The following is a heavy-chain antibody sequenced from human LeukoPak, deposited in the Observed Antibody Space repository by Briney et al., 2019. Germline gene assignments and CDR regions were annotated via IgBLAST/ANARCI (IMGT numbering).Heavy chain of an antibody. CDR2: IYYSGST. Sequence: PSETLSLTCTVSGGSISSISYYWGWIRQSPGKGLEWIGSIYYSGSTYYNPSLESRVTISADTSKNQFSLRLSSVTAADTAVYYCARGGGYSYTYYYYHPMDVWGQGTTVTVSS. J-gene: IGHJ6*02. D-gene: IGHD5-18*01. CDR3: ARGGGYSYTYYYYHPMDV. V-gene: IGHV4-39*07. CDR1: GGSISSISYY.